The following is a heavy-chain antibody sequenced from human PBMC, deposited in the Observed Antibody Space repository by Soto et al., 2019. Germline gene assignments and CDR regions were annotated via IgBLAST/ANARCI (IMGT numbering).Heavy chain of an antibody. J-gene: IGHJ5*02. D-gene: IGHD3-3*01. Sequence: PSETLSLTCTVSGGSISSYYGSWIRQPPGKGLEWIGYIYYSGSTNYSPSLKSRVTISVDTSKNQFSLKLSSVTAADTAVYYCARCITIFGEKGYNWFDPWGQGTLVTVSS. V-gene: IGHV4-59*01. CDR1: GGSISSYY. CDR2: IYYSGST. CDR3: ARCITIFGEKGYNWFDP.